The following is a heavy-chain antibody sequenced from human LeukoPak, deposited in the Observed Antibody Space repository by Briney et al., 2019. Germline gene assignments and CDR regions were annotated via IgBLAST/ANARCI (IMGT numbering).Heavy chain of an antibody. CDR3: ARDVQYSSGWPIYYYMDV. V-gene: IGHV1-46*01. CDR2: INPSGGST. CDR1: GYTFTSYY. J-gene: IGHJ6*03. Sequence: ASVKVSCKASGYTFTSYYMHWVRQAPGEGLEWMGIINPSGGSTSYAQKFQGRVTMTRDMSTSTVYMELSSLRSEDTAVYYCARDVQYSSGWPIYYYMDVWGKGTTVTVSS. D-gene: IGHD6-19*01.